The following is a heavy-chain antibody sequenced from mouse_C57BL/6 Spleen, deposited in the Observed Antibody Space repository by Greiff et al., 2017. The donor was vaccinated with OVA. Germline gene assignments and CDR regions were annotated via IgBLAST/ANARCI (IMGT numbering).Heavy chain of an antibody. Sequence: EVMLVESGGDLVKPGGSLKLSCAASGFTFSSYGMSWVRQTPDKRLEWVATISSGGSYTYYPDSVKGRFTISRDNAKNTLYLQMSSLKSEDTAMYYCARGIYDGYYPFAYWGQGTLVTVSA. D-gene: IGHD2-3*01. CDR1: GFTFSSYG. V-gene: IGHV5-6*01. CDR2: ISSGGSYT. J-gene: IGHJ3*01. CDR3: ARGIYDGYYPFAY.